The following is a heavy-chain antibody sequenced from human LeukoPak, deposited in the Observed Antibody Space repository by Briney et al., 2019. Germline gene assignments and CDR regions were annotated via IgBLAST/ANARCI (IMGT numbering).Heavy chain of an antibody. CDR1: GFTFSSYA. J-gene: IGHJ5*02. CDR3: AKDRGYDCSGGRCRFDP. V-gene: IGHV3-30-3*01. D-gene: IGHD2-15*01. CDR2: ISYDGSNK. Sequence: GGSLRLSCAASGFTFSSYAMHWVRQAPGKGLEWVAVISYDGSNKYYADSVKGRFTISRDNPKNTLYLQMNSLRAEDTAVYYCAKDRGYDCSGGRCRFDPWGQGTLVTVSS.